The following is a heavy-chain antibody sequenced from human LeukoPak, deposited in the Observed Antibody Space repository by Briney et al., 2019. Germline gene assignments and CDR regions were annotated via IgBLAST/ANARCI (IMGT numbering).Heavy chain of an antibody. CDR1: GVSISSSSYY. CDR3: ARARGSDYGDAFDI. Sequence: SETPSLTCTVSGVSISSSSYYWGWIRQPPGKGLEWIGSIYYSGSTYYNPSLKSRVTISVDTSKNQFSLKLSSVTAADTAVYYCARARGSDYGDAFDIWGQGTMVTVSS. D-gene: IGHD4-17*01. V-gene: IGHV4-39*01. J-gene: IGHJ3*02. CDR2: IYYSGST.